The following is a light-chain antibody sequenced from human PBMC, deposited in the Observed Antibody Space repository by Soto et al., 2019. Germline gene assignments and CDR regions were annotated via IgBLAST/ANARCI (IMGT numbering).Light chain of an antibody. Sequence: SVLTQPPSASGTPGQTITISSSGSSSNIGSNYVSWYQHLPGTAPKLLIYGNNQRPSGVSDRFSGSRSGTSASLAISGLRSDDEADYYCAVWDDSLSGVVFGGGTKLTVL. V-gene: IGLV1-47*01. CDR2: GNN. J-gene: IGLJ3*02. CDR3: AVWDDSLSGVV. CDR1: SSNIGSNY.